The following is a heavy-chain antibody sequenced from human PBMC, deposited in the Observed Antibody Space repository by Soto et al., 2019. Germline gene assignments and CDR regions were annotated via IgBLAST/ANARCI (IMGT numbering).Heavy chain of an antibody. CDR1: GYTFTSYY. CDR2: INPSGGST. Sequence: QVQLVQSGAEVKKPGASVKVSCKASGYTFTSYYMHWVRQAPGQGLEWMGIINPSGGSTSYAQKFQGRVTMTRDTSTSTVSMELSSLRSEDTAVYYCARVSYSSSLYYYYYYGMDVCGQGTTVTVSS. CDR3: ARVSYSSSLYYYYYYGMDV. J-gene: IGHJ6*02. V-gene: IGHV1-46*01. D-gene: IGHD6-6*01.